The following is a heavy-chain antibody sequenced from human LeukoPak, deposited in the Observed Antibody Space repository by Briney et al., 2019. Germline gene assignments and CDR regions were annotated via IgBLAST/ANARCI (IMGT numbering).Heavy chain of an antibody. CDR2: IYPGGSDT. J-gene: IGHJ4*02. D-gene: IGHD2/OR15-2a*01. V-gene: IGHV5-51*01. Sequence: GESLKISCKGSGKTFTNYWIGWVRQMPGKGLEFMGIIYPGGSDTRYSPSFQGQVTISVDKSINTAYLQWSSLKPSDSAMYYCARAGYSNRWDGVDYWGQGTLVTVYS. CDR3: ARAGYSNRWDGVDY. CDR1: GKTFTNYW.